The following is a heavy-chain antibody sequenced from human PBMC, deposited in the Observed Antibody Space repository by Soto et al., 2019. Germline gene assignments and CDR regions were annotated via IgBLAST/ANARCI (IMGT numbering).Heavy chain of an antibody. Sequence: GASVKVSCKASGYTFTSYGISWVRQAPGQGLEWMGWISAYNGNTNYAQKLQGRVTMTTDTSTSTAYMELRSLRSDDTAVYYCARAPLLLWFGEPVDYWGQGTLVTVSS. CDR2: ISAYNGNT. CDR3: ARAPLLLWFGEPVDY. D-gene: IGHD3-10*01. V-gene: IGHV1-18*01. J-gene: IGHJ4*02. CDR1: GYTFTSYG.